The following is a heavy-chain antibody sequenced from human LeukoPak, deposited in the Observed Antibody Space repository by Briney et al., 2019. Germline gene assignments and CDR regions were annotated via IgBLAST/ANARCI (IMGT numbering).Heavy chain of an antibody. CDR2: IRYDESDK. CDR3: AKDFYWAFDY. V-gene: IGHV3-30*02. Sequence: GGSLRLSCAASGFTFSSYWMHWVRQPPGRGLDWVAHIRYDESDKYYADSVKGRFTISRDISKNTVYLQMNSLRVEDTAVYYCAKDFYWAFDYWGQGTLVTVSS. J-gene: IGHJ4*02. D-gene: IGHD2-8*02. CDR1: GFTFSSYW.